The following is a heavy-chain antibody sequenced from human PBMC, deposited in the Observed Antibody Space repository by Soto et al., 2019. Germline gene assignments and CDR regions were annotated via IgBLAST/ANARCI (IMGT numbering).Heavy chain of an antibody. Sequence: GGSLRLSCAASGFPFSSYGMHWVRQAPGKGLEWVAVISYDGSNKYYADSVKGRFTISRDNSKNTLYLQMNSLRAEDTAVYYCAKEGIIALAGRHYYGMDVWGQGTTVTVSS. CDR3: AKEGIIALAGRHYYGMDV. D-gene: IGHD6-19*01. V-gene: IGHV3-30*18. CDR1: GFPFSSYG. J-gene: IGHJ6*02. CDR2: ISYDGSNK.